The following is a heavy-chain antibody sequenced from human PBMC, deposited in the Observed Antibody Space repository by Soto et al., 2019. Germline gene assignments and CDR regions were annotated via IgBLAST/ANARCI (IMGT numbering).Heavy chain of an antibody. CDR1: GYTFNSHA. V-gene: IGHV1-3*01. J-gene: IGHJ5*02. Sequence: QGQLMQSGAEVKKPGASVKVSCKASGYTFNSHAIHWMRQAPGQRLGWMGWINAGNGNTYYSEKFKGRVSLTRDTVATTVYMELTSLTSEDTGVYYCARDQSGIGWYVDWFDPWGQGTLVTVSS. D-gene: IGHD6-19*01. CDR2: INAGNGNT. CDR3: ARDQSGIGWYVDWFDP.